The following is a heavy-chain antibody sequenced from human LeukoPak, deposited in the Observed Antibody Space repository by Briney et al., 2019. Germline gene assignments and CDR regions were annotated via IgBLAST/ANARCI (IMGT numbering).Heavy chain of an antibody. CDR2: ISGGGTAT. D-gene: IGHD1-14*01. CDR3: VKGSRTNTPLDY. Sequence: GGSLRLSCAASGFPFSSYAMSWVRQAPGRGLEWVSVISGGGTATYYAESVKGRLTISRDTSTSTLYLQMSSLRSEDTAIYYCVKGSRTNTPLDYWGQGTLVTVSS. V-gene: IGHV3-23*01. J-gene: IGHJ4*02. CDR1: GFPFSSYA.